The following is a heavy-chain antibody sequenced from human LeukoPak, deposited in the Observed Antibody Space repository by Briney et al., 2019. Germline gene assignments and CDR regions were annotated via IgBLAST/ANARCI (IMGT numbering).Heavy chain of an antibody. Sequence: GSLRLSCSASGFTFSSYAMHWVRQAPGKGLEYVSAISSNGGSTYYADSVKGRFTISRDNSKNTLYLQMSSLRAEDTAVYYCVKEGAAGIAVAGTFDYRGQGTLVTVSS. CDR1: GFTFSSYA. V-gene: IGHV3-64D*06. CDR2: ISSNGGST. CDR3: VKEGAAGIAVAGTFDY. D-gene: IGHD6-19*01. J-gene: IGHJ4*02.